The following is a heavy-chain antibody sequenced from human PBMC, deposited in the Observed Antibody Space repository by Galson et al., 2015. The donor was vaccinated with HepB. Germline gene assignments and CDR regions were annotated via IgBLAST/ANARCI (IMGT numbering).Heavy chain of an antibody. CDR1: GFTFSNAW. CDR3: TTDIVVVPAAPYYYYGMDV. J-gene: IGHJ6*02. V-gene: IGHV3-15*01. D-gene: IGHD2-2*01. CDR2: IKSKTDGGTT. Sequence: SLRLSCAASGFTFSNAWMSWVRRAPGKGLEWVGRIKSKTDGGTTDYAAPVKGRFTISRDDSKNTLYLQMNSLKTEDTAVYYCTTDIVVVPAAPYYYYGMDVWGQGTTVTVSS.